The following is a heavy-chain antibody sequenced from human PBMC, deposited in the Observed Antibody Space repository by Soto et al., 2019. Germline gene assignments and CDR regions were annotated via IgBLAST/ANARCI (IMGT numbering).Heavy chain of an antibody. J-gene: IGHJ5*02. CDR3: ARVSSWYLGYWFDP. CDR1: GYTFTSYG. Sequence: ASVKVSCKASGYTFTSYGISWVRQAPGQGLEWMGWISAYNGNTNYAQKLQGRVTMTTDTSTSTAYTELRSLRSDDTAVYYCARVSSWYLGYWFDPWGQGALVTVSS. D-gene: IGHD6-13*01. V-gene: IGHV1-18*01. CDR2: ISAYNGNT.